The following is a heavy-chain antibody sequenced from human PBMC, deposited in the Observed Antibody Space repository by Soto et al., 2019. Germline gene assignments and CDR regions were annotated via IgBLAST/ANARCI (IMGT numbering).Heavy chain of an antibody. CDR2: ISSSSSYI. CDR1: GFTFSSYS. J-gene: IGHJ6*03. V-gene: IGHV3-21*01. Sequence: GGSLRLSCAASGFTFSSYSMNWVRQAPGKGLEWVSSISSSSSYIYYADSVKGRFTISRDNAKNSLYLQMNSLRAEDTAVYYCDRGRYCSGGRCSNYYYYMDVWGKGTTVTVS. D-gene: IGHD2-15*01. CDR3: DRGRYCSGGRCSNYYYYMDV.